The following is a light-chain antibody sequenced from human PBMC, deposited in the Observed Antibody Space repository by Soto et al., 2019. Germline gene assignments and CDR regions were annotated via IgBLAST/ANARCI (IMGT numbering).Light chain of an antibody. V-gene: IGLV3-27*01. CDR1: VLAKRY. CDR3: YSAADNNLRV. J-gene: IGLJ3*02. Sequence: SYELTQPSSVSVSPGQTARITCSGDVLAKRYARWFQQKPGQAPVLVIYKDSEQPSGIPERFSGSSSGTTVTLTISGAQVEDEADYYCYSAADNNLRVFGGGTQLTVL. CDR2: KDS.